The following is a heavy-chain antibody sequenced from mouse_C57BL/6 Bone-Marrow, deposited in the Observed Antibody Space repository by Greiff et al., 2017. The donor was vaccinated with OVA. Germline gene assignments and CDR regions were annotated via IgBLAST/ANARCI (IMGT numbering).Heavy chain of an antibody. V-gene: IGHV5-4*01. J-gene: IGHJ3*01. CDR1: GFTFSSYA. CDR3: AREGGFAY. CDR2: ISDGGSYT. Sequence: DVQLVESGGGLVKPGGSLKLSCAASGFTFSSYAMSWVRQTPEKRLEWVATISDGGSYTYYPDNVKGRFTISRDNAKNNLYLQMSHLKSEDTAMYYCAREGGFAYWGQGTLVTVSA.